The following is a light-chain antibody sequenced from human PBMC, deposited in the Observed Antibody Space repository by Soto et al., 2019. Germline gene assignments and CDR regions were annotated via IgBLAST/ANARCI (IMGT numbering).Light chain of an antibody. CDR2: DAS. J-gene: IGKJ1*01. V-gene: IGKV3-20*01. CDR3: QQYGSSPWT. Sequence: GQSGTLSCMASQSISTYLAWYQVKPGQAPRLLIYDASSRATGIPDRFSGSGSGTDFTLTISRLEPEDFAVYYCQQYGSSPWTFGQGTKVDIK. CDR1: QSISTY.